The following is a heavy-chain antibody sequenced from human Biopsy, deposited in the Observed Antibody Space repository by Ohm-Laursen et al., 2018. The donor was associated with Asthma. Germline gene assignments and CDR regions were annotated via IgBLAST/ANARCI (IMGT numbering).Heavy chain of an antibody. Sequence: ASVKVSCKTSGYTFNSAGITWVRQAPGQGLEWMGWISVYNGNTKVAQKLQDRVTMITDTSTSTAYIELRSLRSGDTAVYFCARAVDYSHYYGIDVWGQGTTVTVS. CDR2: ISVYNGNT. D-gene: IGHD3-10*01. V-gene: IGHV1-18*01. CDR1: GYTFNSAG. J-gene: IGHJ6*02. CDR3: ARAVDYSHYYGIDV.